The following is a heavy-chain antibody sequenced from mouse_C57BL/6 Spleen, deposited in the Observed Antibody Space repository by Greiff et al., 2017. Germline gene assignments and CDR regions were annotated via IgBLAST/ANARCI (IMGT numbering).Heavy chain of an antibody. CDR3: ARSGQLRLPFAY. J-gene: IGHJ3*01. CDR2: IFPGSGST. D-gene: IGHD3-2*02. V-gene: IGHV1-75*01. CDR1: GYTFTDYT. Sequence: QVQLQQSDAELVKPGASVQISCKVSGYTFTDYTIHWVKQRPGQGLAWIGWIFPGSGSTYSNEKFKGKATLTVGKSSSTAYMLLSSLTSEDSAVYFCARSGQLRLPFAYWGQGTLVTVAA.